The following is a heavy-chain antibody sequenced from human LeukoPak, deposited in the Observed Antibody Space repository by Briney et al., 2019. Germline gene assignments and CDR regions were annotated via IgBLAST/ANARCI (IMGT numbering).Heavy chain of an antibody. CDR2: ITTKADGGTT. D-gene: IGHD3-10*01. CDR3: SRLEEDLWFGELGYYFDY. V-gene: IGHV3-49*04. Sequence: GGSLRLSCIASGFTFGDYAMSWVRQAPGKGLEWVGLITTKADGGTTEYAASVKGRFTISRDDSKTIAYLHMNNLKTEDTAVYYCSRLEEDLWFGELGYYFDYWGQGTLVTVSS. J-gene: IGHJ4*02. CDR1: GFTFGDYA.